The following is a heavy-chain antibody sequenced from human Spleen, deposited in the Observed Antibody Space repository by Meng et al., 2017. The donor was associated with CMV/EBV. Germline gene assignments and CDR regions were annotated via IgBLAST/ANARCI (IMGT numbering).Heavy chain of an antibody. J-gene: IGHJ2*01. CDR2: LNPNSGAT. V-gene: IGHV1-2*02. CDR1: GYTFTGYH. CDR3: ARETDYGGLYWYFDL. D-gene: IGHD4-23*01. Sequence: SGYTFTGYHIHWVRQAPGQGLEWMAWLNPNSGATRCAQKFQGRVTMTGDTSLSTAYMEMSSLRSDDTAVYYCARETDYGGLYWYFDLWGRGTLVTVSS.